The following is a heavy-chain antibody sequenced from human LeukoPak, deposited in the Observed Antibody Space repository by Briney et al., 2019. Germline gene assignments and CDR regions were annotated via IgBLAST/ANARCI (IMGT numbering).Heavy chain of an antibody. CDR2: ISAYNGDT. Sequence: ASVKVSCKASGYTFTASGITWVRQAPGQGLEWMGWISAYNGDTVYAQKFQGRVTMTRNTSISTAYMELSSLRSEDTAVYYCARGVSSGWYSSYYGMDVWGQGTTVTVSS. CDR3: ARGVSSGWYSSYYGMDV. D-gene: IGHD6-19*01. J-gene: IGHJ6*02. V-gene: IGHV1-8*01. CDR1: GYTFTASG.